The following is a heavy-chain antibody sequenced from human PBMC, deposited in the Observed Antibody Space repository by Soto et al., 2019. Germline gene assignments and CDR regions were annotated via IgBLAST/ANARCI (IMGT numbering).Heavy chain of an antibody. V-gene: IGHV4-39*01. CDR2: IYYRGNA. CDR1: DDSINSDQYY. D-gene: IGHD3-9*01. CDR3: ARLEGLATISYYFDF. Sequence: QLQLQESGPGLVKPSATLSLTCSVSDDSINSDQYYWGWIRQPPGKGLEWIGSIYYRGNAYYNPSLQTRVTIALDKTKSQFSLKLNSVTAADSAVYFCARLEGLATISYYFDFWGPGALVTVSS. J-gene: IGHJ4*02.